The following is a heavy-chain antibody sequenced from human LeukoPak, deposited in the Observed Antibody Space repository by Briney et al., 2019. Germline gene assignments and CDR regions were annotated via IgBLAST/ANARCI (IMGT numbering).Heavy chain of an antibody. J-gene: IGHJ3*02. V-gene: IGHV4-38-2*02. CDR2: IYHRGST. CDR1: SHSITSGHY. D-gene: IGHD3-10*01. Sequence: PSGTLSLTCTVSSHSITSGHYWGWIRQPPGKGLEWIGSIYHRGSTYYNPSLKSRVTISVDTSKNQFSLRLSSVTAADTAIYYCARDADYGSGSRVFDIWGQGTMVTVSS. CDR3: ARDADYGSGSRVFDI.